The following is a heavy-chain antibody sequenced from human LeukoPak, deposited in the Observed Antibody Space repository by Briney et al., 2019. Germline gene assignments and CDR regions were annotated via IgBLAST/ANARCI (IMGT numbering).Heavy chain of an antibody. CDR1: GGSISGYY. CDR2: IYYSGST. J-gene: IGHJ4*02. V-gene: IGHV4-59*08. D-gene: IGHD5-24*01. CDR3: ARHVREGYNYVDH. Sequence: SETLSLTCTVSGGSISGYYWSWIRQPPGKGLEWIGYIYYSGSTNSNPSLKSRVTISVDTSKNQFSLKLRSVTAADTAAYYCARHVREGYNYVDHWGQGTLVTVSS.